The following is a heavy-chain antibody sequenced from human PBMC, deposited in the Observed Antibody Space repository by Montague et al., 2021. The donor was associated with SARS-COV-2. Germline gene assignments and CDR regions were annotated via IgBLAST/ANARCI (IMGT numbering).Heavy chain of an antibody. CDR1: GFTFGDYA. D-gene: IGHD6-19*01. Sequence: SLRLSCAASGFTFGDYAMHWVRQAPGKGLEWVSGISWNGDSVDYADSVRGRFTISRDSAQNSLYLEMMSLRPEDTAFYYCAKVDYSSAWYGPLDYWGQGTLVTVSS. V-gene: IGHV3-9*01. CDR2: ISWNGDSV. CDR3: AKVDYSSAWYGPLDY. J-gene: IGHJ4*02.